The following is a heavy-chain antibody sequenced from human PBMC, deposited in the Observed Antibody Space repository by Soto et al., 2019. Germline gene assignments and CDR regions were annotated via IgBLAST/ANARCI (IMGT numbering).Heavy chain of an antibody. D-gene: IGHD1-26*01. CDR2: IYYSGST. Sequence: QVQLQESGPGLVKPSQTLSLTCTVSGGSISSGGYYWSWIRQHPGKGLEWIGYIYYSGSTYYNPSLKSRVTISVDTSKNQFSLKLSSVTAADTAVYYCARAGSGSYSHYYYGMDVWGQGTTVTVSS. V-gene: IGHV4-31*03. CDR3: ARAGSGSYSHYYYGMDV. CDR1: GGSISSGGYY. J-gene: IGHJ6*02.